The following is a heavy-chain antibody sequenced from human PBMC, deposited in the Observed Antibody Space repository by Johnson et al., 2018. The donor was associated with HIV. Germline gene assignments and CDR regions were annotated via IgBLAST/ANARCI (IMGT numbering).Heavy chain of an antibody. V-gene: IGHV3-9*01. CDR1: GFTLNDYA. D-gene: IGHD1-26*01. CDR3: ARFTERYSGSSIPQDAFDI. Sequence: VQLVESGGGSEQPGRSLRLSCAASGFTLNDYAIHWVRQAPGKGLEWVSSISWNSGSTGYADSVKGRFTISRDNAKNSLYLQMNSLRAEDTALYYCARFTERYSGSSIPQDAFDIWGQGTMVTVSS. CDR2: ISWNSGST. J-gene: IGHJ3*02.